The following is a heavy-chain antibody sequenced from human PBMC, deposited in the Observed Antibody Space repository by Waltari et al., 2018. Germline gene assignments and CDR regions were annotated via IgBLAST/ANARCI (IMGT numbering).Heavy chain of an antibody. CDR1: GFTITTYA. V-gene: IGHV3-23*01. J-gene: IGHJ4*02. Sequence: EGQLLESGGGLVQPGGSLRLSCAASGFTITTYAMTLVRQVPGKGLEWVAGISVSGSDTYYADSVRGRFTISRDNSRNTLYLQMNSLRADDTAVYYCTTAHYDFWSGSYTGFDYWGQGSLVTVSS. CDR3: TTAHYDFWSGSYTGFDY. D-gene: IGHD3-3*01. CDR2: ISVSGSDT.